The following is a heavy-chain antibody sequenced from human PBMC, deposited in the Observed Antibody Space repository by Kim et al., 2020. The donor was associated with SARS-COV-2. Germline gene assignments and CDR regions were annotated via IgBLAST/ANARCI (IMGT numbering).Heavy chain of an antibody. CDR2: TYYRSKWFN. Sequence: SQTLSLTCAISGDSVSINRDAWNWSRQSPSSGLEWLGRTYYRSKWFNDYAVSVKSRITINPDTSKDQFSLQLNSVTPEDTAVYYCARGGDIVVVPAAMASFDIWGQGTMVTVSS. CDR1: GDSVSINRDA. D-gene: IGHD2-2*01. CDR3: ARGGDIVVVPAAMASFDI. J-gene: IGHJ3*02. V-gene: IGHV6-1*01.